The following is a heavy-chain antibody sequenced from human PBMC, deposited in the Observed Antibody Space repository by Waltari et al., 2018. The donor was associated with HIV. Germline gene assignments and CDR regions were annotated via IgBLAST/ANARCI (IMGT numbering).Heavy chain of an antibody. CDR1: GFTFSPYA. J-gene: IGHJ4*02. CDR3: ARDGHFYASRPLDY. CDR2: RAYGGRNK. V-gene: IGHV3-30*04. D-gene: IGHD3-22*01. Sequence: QVQLVESGGGVVQPGRSLRPSCSASGFTFSPYAMHWVREAPGKGLEWVAIRAYGGRNKYDADSVKGRFTISRDNSKNTVYLQMNSLRGEDTAVYYCARDGHFYASRPLDYWGQGTLVTVSS.